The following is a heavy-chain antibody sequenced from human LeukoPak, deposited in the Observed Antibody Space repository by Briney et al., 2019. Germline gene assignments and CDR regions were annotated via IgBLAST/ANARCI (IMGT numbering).Heavy chain of an antibody. V-gene: IGHV4-39*01. Sequence: PSETLSLTCAVSGVSLSSSNAYWGWSRQPPGKGLEWIGRIYYSGNTYYNASLKSQVSISIDTSKNQFSLKLTSLTPADTAVYYCARQTGSGLFILPGGQGTLVTVSS. J-gene: IGHJ4*02. CDR3: ARQTGSGLFILP. CDR1: GVSLSSSNAY. D-gene: IGHD3/OR15-3a*01. CDR2: IYYSGNT.